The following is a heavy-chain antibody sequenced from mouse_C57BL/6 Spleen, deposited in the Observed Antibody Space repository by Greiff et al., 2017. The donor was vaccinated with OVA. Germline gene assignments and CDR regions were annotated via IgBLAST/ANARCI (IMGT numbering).Heavy chain of an antibody. CDR2: ISSGGDYI. Sequence: EVKLEESGEGLVKPGGSLKLSCAASGFTFSSHAMSWVRQTPEKRLEWVAYISSGGDYIYSADTVKGRFTISRDNARNTLYLQMSSLKSEDTAMYYCTRVLPGAMVYWGPGTSVTVSS. J-gene: IGHJ4*01. D-gene: IGHD1-1*01. CDR3: TRVLPGAMVY. CDR1: GFTFSSHA. V-gene: IGHV5-9-1*02.